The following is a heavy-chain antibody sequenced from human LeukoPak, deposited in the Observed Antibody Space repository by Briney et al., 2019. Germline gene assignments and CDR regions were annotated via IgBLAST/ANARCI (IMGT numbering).Heavy chain of an antibody. CDR1: GGSIGSGTHY. CDR3: AASSGVTLGRF. CDR2: IYHTGIT. D-gene: IGHD3-16*01. Sequence: SQTLSLTCTVSGGSIGSGTHYYNWIRQHPGKGLEWIGYIYHTGITSYNPSLKSRVTMSVDMSMNQVFLKLSSLTAADTAVYYCAASSGVTLGRFWGQGTLVSVSS. V-gene: IGHV4-31*03. J-gene: IGHJ4*02.